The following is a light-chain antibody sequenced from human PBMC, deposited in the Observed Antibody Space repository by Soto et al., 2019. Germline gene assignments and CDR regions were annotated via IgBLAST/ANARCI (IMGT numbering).Light chain of an antibody. J-gene: IGLJ2*01. CDR2: EVS. Sequence: QSALTQPPSASGSPGQSVTISCTGTSSDVGGYNFVSWYQQHPGKAPKLMIYEVSKRPSGVPDRFSGSKSGNTASLTVSGLQADDEADYYCTSYAGSNSPVVFGGGTQLTVL. V-gene: IGLV2-8*01. CDR1: SSDVGGYNF. CDR3: TSYAGSNSPVV.